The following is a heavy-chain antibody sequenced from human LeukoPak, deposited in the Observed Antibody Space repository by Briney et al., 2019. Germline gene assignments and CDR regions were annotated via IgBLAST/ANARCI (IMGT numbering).Heavy chain of an antibody. Sequence: ASVKVSCKASGYTFTSYYMHWLRQAPGQGLEWMGIINPSGGSTSYAQKFQGRVTMTRDTSISTAYMELSRLRSDDTAVYYCARGGYYDSRDWGQETLVTVSS. CDR1: GYTFTSYY. J-gene: IGHJ4*02. D-gene: IGHD3-22*01. CDR3: ARGGYYDSRD. CDR2: INPSGGST. V-gene: IGHV1-46*01.